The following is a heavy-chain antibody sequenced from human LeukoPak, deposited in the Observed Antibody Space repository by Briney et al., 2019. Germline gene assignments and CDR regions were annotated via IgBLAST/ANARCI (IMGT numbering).Heavy chain of an antibody. D-gene: IGHD4-17*01. J-gene: IGHJ4*02. V-gene: IGHV3-21*01. CDR2: ISSSSSYI. Sequence: GGSLRLSCAASGFTFSSYSMNWVRQAPGKGLEWVSSISSSSSYIYYADSVKGRFTISRDNAKNSLYLQMNSLRAEDTAVYYCARDTDYGDYVSGYWGQGTLVTVPS. CDR1: GFTFSSYS. CDR3: ARDTDYGDYVSGY.